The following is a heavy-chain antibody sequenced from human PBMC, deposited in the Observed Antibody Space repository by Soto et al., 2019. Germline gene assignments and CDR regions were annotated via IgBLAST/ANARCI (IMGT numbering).Heavy chain of an antibody. Sequence: VQLQESGPGLVKPSGTLSLTCAVSGASISSTTTGDWWSWVRQPPGKGLEWIGEIHHSGSTNYNPSLKSRVAMSVDKSKNQFSLRLSSVTAADTAVYYCAKMVGATLVDNWGQGTLVTVSS. D-gene: IGHD1-26*01. J-gene: IGHJ4*02. CDR1: GASISSTTTGDW. CDR2: IHHSGST. V-gene: IGHV4-4*02. CDR3: AKMVGATLVDN.